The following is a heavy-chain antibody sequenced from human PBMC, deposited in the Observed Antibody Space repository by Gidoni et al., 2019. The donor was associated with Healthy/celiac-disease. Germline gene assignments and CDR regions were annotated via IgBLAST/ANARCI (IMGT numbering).Heavy chain of an antibody. V-gene: IGHV3-43*01. CDR3: AKDAGDYYYGMDV. J-gene: IGHJ6*02. Sequence: EVQLVESGGVVVQPGGSLRLSFAASGLPFDDYTMHWVRQAPGKGLEWVSLISWDGGSTYYADSVKGRFTISRDNSKNSLYLQMNSLRTEDTALYYCAKDAGDYYYGMDVWGQGTTVTVSS. CDR2: ISWDGGST. D-gene: IGHD1-1*01. CDR1: GLPFDDYT.